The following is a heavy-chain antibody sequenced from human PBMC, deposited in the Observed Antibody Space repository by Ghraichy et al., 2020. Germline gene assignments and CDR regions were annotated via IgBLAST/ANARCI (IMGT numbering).Heavy chain of an antibody. V-gene: IGHV4-4*07. D-gene: IGHD1-26*01. CDR1: GGSISSYY. CDR2: IYTSGST. J-gene: IGHJ6*03. CDR3: ARELWELLVGYYYYYYMDV. Sequence: SETLSLTCTVSGGSISSYYWSWIRQPAGKGLEWIGRIYTSGSTNYNPSLKSRVTMSVDTSKNQFSLKLSSVTAADTAVYYCARELWELLVGYYYYYYMDVWGKGTTVTVSS.